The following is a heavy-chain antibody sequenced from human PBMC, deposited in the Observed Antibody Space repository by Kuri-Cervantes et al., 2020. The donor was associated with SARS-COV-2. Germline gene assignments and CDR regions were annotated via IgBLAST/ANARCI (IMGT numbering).Heavy chain of an antibody. CDR2: IYHSGST. CDR1: GGSFSGYY. V-gene: IGHV4-34*01. J-gene: IGHJ6*02. Sequence: SQTLSLTCAVYGGSFSGYYWSWVRQPPGKGLEWIGEIYHSGSTNYNPSLKSRVTISVDKSKNQSSLKLSSVTAADTAVYYCASRVGYCSSTSCYAPYYYGMDVWGQGTTVTVSS. CDR3: ASRVGYCSSTSCYAPYYYGMDV. D-gene: IGHD2-2*01.